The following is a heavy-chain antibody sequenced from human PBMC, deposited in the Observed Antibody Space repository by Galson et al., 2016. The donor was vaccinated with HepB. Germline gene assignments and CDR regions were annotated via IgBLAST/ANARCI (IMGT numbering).Heavy chain of an antibody. D-gene: IGHD5/OR15-5a*01. CDR3: ARGPHADVNIESTKGVDY. Sequence: SLRLSCAASGFSISSYNMIWVRQAPGKGLEWVSSISSSSTHRSHADSVKGRFTMSRDNAKNSLILQMNSLRPEDTAVYYCARGPHADVNIESTKGVDYWGQGTLVTVSS. CDR2: ISSSSTHR. CDR1: GFSISSYN. J-gene: IGHJ4*02. V-gene: IGHV3-21*01.